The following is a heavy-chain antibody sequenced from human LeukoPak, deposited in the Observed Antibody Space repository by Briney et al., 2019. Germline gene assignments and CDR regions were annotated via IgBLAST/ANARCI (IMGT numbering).Heavy chain of an antibody. V-gene: IGHV3-74*01. CDR3: AGFSSGWEPL. CDR1: GFTFSGYW. D-gene: IGHD6-19*01. Sequence: GGSLRLSCAASGFTFSGYWMHWFRQVPGKGLVWVSRITSDGGNTKYADSVKGRFTISRDNAKNTLSLQMNSLRADDTAVYYCAGFSSGWEPLWGQGTLVTVSS. J-gene: IGHJ4*02. CDR2: ITSDGGNT.